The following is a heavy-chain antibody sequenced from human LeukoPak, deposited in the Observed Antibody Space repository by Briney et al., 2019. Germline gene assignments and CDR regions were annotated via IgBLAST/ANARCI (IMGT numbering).Heavy chain of an antibody. CDR3: ARTGGYDSSGYGYY. CDR1: GFTFSSYS. V-gene: IGHV3-21*04. Sequence: GGSLRLSCAASGFTFSSYSMNWVRQAPGKGLEWVSSISSSSSYIYYADSVKGRFTISRDNSKNTLYLQMNSLRAEDTAVYYCARTGGYDSSGYGYYWGQGTLVTVSS. D-gene: IGHD3-22*01. CDR2: ISSSSSYI. J-gene: IGHJ4*02.